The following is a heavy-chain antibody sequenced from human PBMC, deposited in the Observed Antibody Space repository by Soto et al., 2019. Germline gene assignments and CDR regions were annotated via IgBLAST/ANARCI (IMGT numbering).Heavy chain of an antibody. CDR1: GGCISSYY. CDR2: IYTSGST. CDR3: ARGPLAAAGTGFDY. V-gene: IGHV4-4*07. Sequence: ASETLSLTCTVSGGCISSYYWSWIRQPAGKGLEWIGRIYTSGSTNYNPSLNSRVTMSVDTSKNQFSLKLSSVTAADTAVYYCARGPLAAAGTGFDYWGQGTLVTVSS. D-gene: IGHD6-13*01. J-gene: IGHJ4*02.